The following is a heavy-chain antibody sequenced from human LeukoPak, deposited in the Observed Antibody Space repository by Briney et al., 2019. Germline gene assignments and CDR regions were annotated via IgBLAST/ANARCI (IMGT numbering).Heavy chain of an antibody. CDR2: IHTSGST. CDR1: GGSISSYY. CDR3: ARDPDRYCSSTSCYTAEGY. D-gene: IGHD2-2*02. V-gene: IGHV4-4*07. Sequence: SETLSLTCTVSGGSISSYYWSWIRQPAGKGLEWIGRIHTSGSTNYNPSLKSRVTMSVDTSKNQFSLKLSPVTAADTAVYYCARDPDRYCSSTSCYTAEGYWGQGTLVTVSS. J-gene: IGHJ4*02.